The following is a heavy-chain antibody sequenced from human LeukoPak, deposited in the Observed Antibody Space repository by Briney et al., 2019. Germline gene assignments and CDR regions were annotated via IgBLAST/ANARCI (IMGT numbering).Heavy chain of an antibody. V-gene: IGHV4-59*11. CDR1: GDSFSSHY. CDR2: ISHIWRT. Sequence: SETLSLTCAVSGDSFSSHYWTWIRQSPGTGLEWIRYISHIWRTNYNPSLKSRVTISIDTSKNQFSLKLRSVTAADTAVYYCARDLVTVTKGFDIWGQGTMVSVSS. J-gene: IGHJ3*02. D-gene: IGHD4-17*01. CDR3: ARDLVTVTKGFDI.